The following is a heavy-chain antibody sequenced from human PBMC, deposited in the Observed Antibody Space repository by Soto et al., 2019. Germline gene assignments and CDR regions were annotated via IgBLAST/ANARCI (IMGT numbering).Heavy chain of an antibody. CDR3: ARDPAP. J-gene: IGHJ5*02. CDR2: IYNSGTT. CDR1: GGSITRGGYY. V-gene: IGHV4-31*03. Sequence: QVQLQESGPGLVKPSETLSLTCTVSGGSITRGGYYWSWIRQHPGKGLEWIGYIYNSGTTYYNPSLKSRFTISVDTSKNQFSLKLTFVTAADTAVYYCARDPAPWGQGTLVTVSS.